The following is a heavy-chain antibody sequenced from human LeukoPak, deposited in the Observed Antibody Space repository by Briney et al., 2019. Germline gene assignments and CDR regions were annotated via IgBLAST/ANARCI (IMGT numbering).Heavy chain of an antibody. CDR3: ARGALLRYFDWPEAFDI. Sequence: SETLSLTCTVSGGSIYSRSYYWGWIRQPPGKGLEWIGSIYYSGSTYYNPSLKSRVIISVDTSKNQVSLKLSSVTAADTAVYYCARGALLRYFDWPEAFDIWGQGTMVTVSS. CDR2: IYYSGST. J-gene: IGHJ3*02. CDR1: GGSIYSRSYY. V-gene: IGHV4-39*07. D-gene: IGHD3-9*01.